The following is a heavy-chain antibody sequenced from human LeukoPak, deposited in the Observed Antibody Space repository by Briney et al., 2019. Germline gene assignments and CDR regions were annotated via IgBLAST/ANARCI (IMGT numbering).Heavy chain of an antibody. CDR2: ILPIFGTA. J-gene: IGHJ4*02. CDR1: GYTFTSYD. D-gene: IGHD6-19*01. CDR3: AMGVGAPEDLAVAADFDY. Sequence: ASVKVSCKASGYTFTSYDINWVRQAPGQGLEWMGGILPIFGTANYAQMFQGRVTITADKSTSTAYMELSSLRSEDTAVYYCAMGVGAPEDLAVAADFDYWGQGTLVTVSS. V-gene: IGHV1-69*06.